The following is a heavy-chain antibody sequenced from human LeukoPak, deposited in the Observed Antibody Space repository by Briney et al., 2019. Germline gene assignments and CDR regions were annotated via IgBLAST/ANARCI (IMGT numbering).Heavy chain of an antibody. J-gene: IGHJ4*02. CDR3: ARATRIYSSGWYYSFDY. Sequence: GRSLRLSCAASGFTFSSYGMHWVRQAPGKGLEWVAVIWYDGSNKYYADSVKGRFTISRDNSKNTLYLQMNSLRAEDTAVYYCARATRIYSSGWYYSFDYWGQGTLVTVSS. V-gene: IGHV3-33*01. CDR1: GFTFSSYG. D-gene: IGHD6-19*01. CDR2: IWYDGSNK.